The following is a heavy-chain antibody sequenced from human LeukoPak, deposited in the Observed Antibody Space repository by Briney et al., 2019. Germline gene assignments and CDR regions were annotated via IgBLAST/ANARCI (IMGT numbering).Heavy chain of an antibody. CDR1: GFTFSSCG. J-gene: IGHJ4*02. CDR2: ISYDGSNK. D-gene: IGHD6-19*01. V-gene: IGHV3-30*18. Sequence: GGSLRLSCAASGFTFSSCGMHWVRQAPGKGLEWVAVISYDGSNKYYADSVKGRFTISRDNSKNTLYLQMNSLRAEDTAVYYCAKEQSSLYYFDYWGQGTLVTVSS. CDR3: AKEQSSLYYFDY.